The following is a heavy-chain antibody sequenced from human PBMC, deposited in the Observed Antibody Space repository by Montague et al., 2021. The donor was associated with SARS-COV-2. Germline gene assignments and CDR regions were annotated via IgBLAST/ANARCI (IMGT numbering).Heavy chain of an antibody. CDR3: VRDGGNWYYFDY. CDR2: IYASGSN. CDR1: GVSITSYY. Sequence: SETLSLTCSISGVSITSYYWSWVRQPAGKGLEWIGHIYASGSNNYSPSLKSRVRLSIDNPKNQFSLKLESLTAADTAVYYCVRDGGNWYYFDYWGQGALVTVSS. V-gene: IGHV4-4*07. D-gene: IGHD3-16*01. J-gene: IGHJ4*02.